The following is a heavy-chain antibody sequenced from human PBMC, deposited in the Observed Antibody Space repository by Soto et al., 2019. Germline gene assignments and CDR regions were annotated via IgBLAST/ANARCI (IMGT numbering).Heavy chain of an antibody. Sequence: QVQLVQSGAEVKKPGASVKVSCKASGYTFTSYHITWVRQASGQGLEWMGWISAYNGNTNYAQKLPGRVTMPTDTSTSTATMELRSLRYDDTVVYYCARDSPAPREGGQGTLVTVSS. CDR1: GYTFTSYH. V-gene: IGHV1-18*01. CDR2: ISAYNGNT. D-gene: IGHD6-6*01. CDR3: ARDSPAPRE. J-gene: IGHJ4*02.